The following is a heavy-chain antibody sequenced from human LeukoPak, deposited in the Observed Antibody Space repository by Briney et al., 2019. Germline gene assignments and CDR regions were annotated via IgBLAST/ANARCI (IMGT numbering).Heavy chain of an antibody. V-gene: IGHV3-48*04. CDR2: ISSSSSTI. CDR1: GFTFKSFS. CDR3: ARDAPCCGGDCYAFDY. Sequence: GGSLRLSCAASGFTFKSFSMNWVRQAPGKGLEWVSYISSSSSTIYYADSVKGRYTISRDNAKNSLYLQMNSLRAEDTAVYYCARDAPCCGGDCYAFDYWGQGTLVTVSS. D-gene: IGHD2-21*02. J-gene: IGHJ4*02.